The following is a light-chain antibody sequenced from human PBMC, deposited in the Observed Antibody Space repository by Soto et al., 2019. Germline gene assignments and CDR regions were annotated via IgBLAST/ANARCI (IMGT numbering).Light chain of an antibody. CDR3: CSYAGSSILV. CDR1: SSDVGSYNL. Sequence: QSALTQRASVSGSPGQSITISCTGTSSDVGSYNLVAWYQQLPGKAPKLIIYEVNERPSGISNRFSGSKSGNTASLTISGLQVEDEADYYCCSYAGSSILVFGGGTNLTVL. CDR2: EVN. V-gene: IGLV2-23*02. J-gene: IGLJ3*02.